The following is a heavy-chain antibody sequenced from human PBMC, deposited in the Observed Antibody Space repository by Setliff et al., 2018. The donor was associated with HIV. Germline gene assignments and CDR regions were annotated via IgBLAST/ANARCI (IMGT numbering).Heavy chain of an antibody. CDR2: LGKSNSRM. J-gene: IGHJ4*02. V-gene: IGHV3-48*01. CDR3: ARDFCGSSCSSGYGYFDH. CDR1: GFTFRDYS. D-gene: IGHD2-15*01. Sequence: PGGSLRLSCTASGFTFRDYSMNWVRQAPGKGLEWVSYLGKSNSRMTYAGSVKGRFTISGDNAKNSLFLQMNSLTAEDTAAYYCARDFCGSSCSSGYGYFDHWGQGTLVTVSS.